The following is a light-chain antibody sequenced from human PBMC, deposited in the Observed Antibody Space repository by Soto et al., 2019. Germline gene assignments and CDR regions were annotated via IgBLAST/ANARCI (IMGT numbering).Light chain of an antibody. CDR2: AAS. CDR3: QQTYSTPPYT. Sequence: AIRMTQSPSSFSASTGDRVTITCRASQGISSYLAWYQQKPGKAPKLLIYAASTLQSGVPSRFSGSGSGTDFTLTISCLQSEDFATYYCQQTYSTPPYTFGQGTKVEIK. J-gene: IGKJ2*01. V-gene: IGKV1-8*01. CDR1: QGISSY.